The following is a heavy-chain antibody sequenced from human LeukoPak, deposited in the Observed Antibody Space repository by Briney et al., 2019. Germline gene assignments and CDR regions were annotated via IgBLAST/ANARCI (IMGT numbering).Heavy chain of an antibody. CDR3: ARQLNPHKLPSLRVYYMDV. CDR2: INHSGST. D-gene: IGHD2-15*01. Sequence: SETLSLTCAVYGGSFSGYYWSWLRQPPGKGLEWIGEINHSGSTNYNPSLKSRVTISVDTSKNQFSLKLSSVTAADTAVYYCARQLNPHKLPSLRVYYMDVWGKGTTVTMSS. V-gene: IGHV4-34*01. CDR1: GGSFSGYY. J-gene: IGHJ6*03.